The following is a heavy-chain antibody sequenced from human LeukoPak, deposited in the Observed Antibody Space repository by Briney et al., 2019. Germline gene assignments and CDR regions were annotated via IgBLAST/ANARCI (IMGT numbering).Heavy chain of an antibody. D-gene: IGHD2-2*02. CDR2: FSGSGGST. J-gene: IGHJ4*02. Sequence: GGSLRLSCAASGFTFSNYAMSWVRQAPGKGLEWVSAFSGSGGSTYYADSVKGRFTISRDNSKNTLYLQMNSLRAEDTAVYYCAKNVGYCSSTTCYKPFDYWGQGTLVTVSS. V-gene: IGHV3-23*01. CDR1: GFTFSNYA. CDR3: AKNVGYCSSTTCYKPFDY.